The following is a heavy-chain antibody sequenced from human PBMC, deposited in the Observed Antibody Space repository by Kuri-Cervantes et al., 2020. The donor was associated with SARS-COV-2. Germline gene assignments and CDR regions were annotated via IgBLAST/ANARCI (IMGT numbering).Heavy chain of an antibody. CDR2: ISYDGSNK. J-gene: IGHJ3*02. Sequence: GESLKISCAASGLTLSSYAMSRVRQAPGKGLEWVAVISYDGSNKYYADSVRGRFTISRDNSKSTLYLQMNSLRAEDTAVYYCAKRVFGAFDIWGQGTMVTVSS. CDR3: AKRVFGAFDI. V-gene: IGHV3-30-3*02. D-gene: IGHD3-10*01. CDR1: GLTLSSYA.